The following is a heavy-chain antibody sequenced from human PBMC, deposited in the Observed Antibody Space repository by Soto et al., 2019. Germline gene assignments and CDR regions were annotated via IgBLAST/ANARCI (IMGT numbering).Heavy chain of an antibody. D-gene: IGHD1-26*01. CDR1: GGSVSSGSYY. CDR2: IYYSGST. V-gene: IGHV4-61*01. Sequence: SETLSLTCTVSGGSVSSGSYYWSWIRQPPGKGLEWIGYIYYSGSTNYNPSLKSRVTISVDTSKNQFSLKLSSVTAADTAVYYCARDRGIVGAPFDYWGQGTLVTVSS. J-gene: IGHJ4*02. CDR3: ARDRGIVGAPFDY.